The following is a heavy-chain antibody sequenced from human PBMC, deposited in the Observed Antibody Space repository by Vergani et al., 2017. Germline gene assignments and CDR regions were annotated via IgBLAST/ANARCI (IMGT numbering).Heavy chain of an antibody. J-gene: IGHJ6*02. V-gene: IGHV3-72*01. D-gene: IGHD6-19*01. CDR2: TRNKANSYTT. CDR1: GFTFSDHY. Sequence: EVQLVESGGGLVQPGGSLRLSCAASGFTFSDHYMDWVRQAPGKGLEWVGRTRNKANSYTTEYAASVKGRFTISRDDSKNSLYLQMNSLKTGDTAVYYCARSTQYSSGWYTHYYGMDVWGQGTTVTVSS. CDR3: ARSTQYSSGWYTHYYGMDV.